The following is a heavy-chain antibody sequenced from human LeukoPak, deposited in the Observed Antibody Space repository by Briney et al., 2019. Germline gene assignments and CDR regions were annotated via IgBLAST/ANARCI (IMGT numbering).Heavy chain of an antibody. Sequence: GGSLRLPCAASGFTFSSYEMNWVRQAPGKGLEWVSYISSSGSTIYYADSVKGGFTISRDNAKNSLYLQMNSLRAEDTAVYYCARGRVIMDVWGQGTTVTVSS. CDR2: ISSSGSTI. V-gene: IGHV3-48*03. CDR1: GFTFSSYE. J-gene: IGHJ6*02. D-gene: IGHD2/OR15-2a*01. CDR3: ARGRVIMDV.